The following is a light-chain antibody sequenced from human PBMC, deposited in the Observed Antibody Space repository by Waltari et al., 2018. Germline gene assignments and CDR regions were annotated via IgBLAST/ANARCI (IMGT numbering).Light chain of an antibody. J-gene: IGKJ3*01. Sequence: EIVMTQSPATLSVSPGERVTLSCRASQNISTHLVWYQHNPGQAPRLLIYAASTRATGTPARFSGHGSGTEFTLTISSLQSEDFALYYCQQYNTWPSFGPGTKVDIK. CDR1: QNISTH. CDR2: AAS. CDR3: QQYNTWPS. V-gene: IGKV3-15*01.